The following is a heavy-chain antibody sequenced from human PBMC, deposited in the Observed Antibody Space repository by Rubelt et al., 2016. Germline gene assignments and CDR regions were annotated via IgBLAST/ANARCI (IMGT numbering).Heavy chain of an antibody. V-gene: IGHV1-18*01. J-gene: IGHJ4*02. CDR1: GYTFTSYG. D-gene: IGHD1-7*01. CDR3: ARDLPPFRRYNWNFPLDY. Sequence: QVQLVQSGAEVKKPGASVKVSCKASGYTFTSYGISWVRQAPGQGLEWMGWISAYNGNTNYAQKLQGRGTMTTDTPTSTAYMELRSLRSDDTAVYYCARDLPPFRRYNWNFPLDYWGQGTLVTVSS. CDR2: ISAYNGNT.